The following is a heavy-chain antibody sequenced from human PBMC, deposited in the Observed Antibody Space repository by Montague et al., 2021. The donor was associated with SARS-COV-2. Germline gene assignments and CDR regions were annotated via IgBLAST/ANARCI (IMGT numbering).Heavy chain of an antibody. CDR2: IKQSGST. Sequence: SETLSLTSGVYGGSFGDDHWSWIRQPPGKGLEWIGDIKQSGSTNYNPSLKSRVTISVDTSKNQFSLKLSSVTAADTAVYYCARDGYNAHQNYWYFDLWGRGTLVTVSS. D-gene: IGHD5-24*01. CDR3: ARDGYNAHQNYWYFDL. J-gene: IGHJ2*01. CDR1: GGSFGDDH. V-gene: IGHV4-34*01.